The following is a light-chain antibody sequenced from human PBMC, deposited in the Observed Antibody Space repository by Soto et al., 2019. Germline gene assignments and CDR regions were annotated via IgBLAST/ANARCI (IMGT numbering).Light chain of an antibody. Sequence: QSALTQRRSVSGSPGQSLTISCTGTSSDVGGYNYVSWYQQHPGKVPKLMIYDVTKRPSGVPDRFSGSKSGNTASLTISGLQSEDEADYYCCSHAGSYTYVFGTGTKLTVL. J-gene: IGLJ1*01. CDR1: SSDVGGYNY. CDR3: CSHAGSYTYV. CDR2: DVT. V-gene: IGLV2-11*01.